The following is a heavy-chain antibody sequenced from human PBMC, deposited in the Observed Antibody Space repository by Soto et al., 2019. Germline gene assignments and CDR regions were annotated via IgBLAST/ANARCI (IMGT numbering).Heavy chain of an antibody. Sequence: QVQLQESGPGLVKPSETLSLTCTVSGGSITNYYCSWFRQPPGKGLEWIGYINYDGYSAYNLSLKRRVTLSMDASKTQFPLMLGSVTATDTAVYYCARHGFGPLHGLVDVWGPGTTVIVSS. CDR2: INYDGYS. V-gene: IGHV4-59*08. CDR1: GGSITNYY. CDR3: ARHGFGPLHGLVDV. J-gene: IGHJ6*02. D-gene: IGHD3-10*01.